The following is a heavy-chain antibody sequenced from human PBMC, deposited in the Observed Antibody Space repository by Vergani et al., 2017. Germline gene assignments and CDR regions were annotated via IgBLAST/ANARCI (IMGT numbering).Heavy chain of an antibody. J-gene: IGHJ4*02. D-gene: IGHD3-10*01. CDR1: NYSISRGYF. CDR3: AGHCGSGKFYPLFDS. Sequence: QVQLQESGPGLVKPSKTLSPTCTVSNYSISRGYFWGWIRRPPGKGLEWIASFHHTGMTYNNPSLKSRVTISVDTSKNLISLKLNSVTAADTALYYCAGHCGSGKFYPLFDSWGQGTLVTVSS. V-gene: IGHV4-38-2*02. CDR2: FHHTGMT.